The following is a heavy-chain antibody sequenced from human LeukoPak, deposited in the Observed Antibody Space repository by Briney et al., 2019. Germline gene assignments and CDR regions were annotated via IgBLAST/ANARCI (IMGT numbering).Heavy chain of an antibody. CDR3: ARGPLYDHSESFDY. CDR1: GYSISSGYY. D-gene: IGHD3-10*01. CDR2: IYHSGST. V-gene: IGHV4-38-2*02. Sequence: PSETLSLTCTVSGYSISSGYYWGWIRQPPGKGLEWIGSIYHSGSTYYNPSLKSRVTISVDTSKNQFSLKLSSVTAADTAVYHCARGPLYDHSESFDYWGQGTLVTVSS. J-gene: IGHJ4*02.